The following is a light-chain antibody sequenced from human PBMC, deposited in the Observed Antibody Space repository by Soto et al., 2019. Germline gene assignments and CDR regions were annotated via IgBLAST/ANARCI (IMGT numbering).Light chain of an antibody. CDR1: QGISSY. V-gene: IGKV1-8*01. CDR3: QQYYSYPPT. Sequence: AIRMTQSPSSFSASTGDRVTITCRASQGISSYLAWYLQKPGKAPKLLIYAASTLQSGVPSRFSGSGSWTDFTLTISCLQSEDFATYYCQQYYSYPPTFGQGTKVEIK. CDR2: AAS. J-gene: IGKJ1*01.